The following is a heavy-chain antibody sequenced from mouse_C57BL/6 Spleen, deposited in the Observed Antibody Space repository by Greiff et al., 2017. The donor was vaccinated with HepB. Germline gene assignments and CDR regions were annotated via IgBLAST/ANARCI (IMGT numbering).Heavy chain of an antibody. Sequence: VKLVESGAELVRPGASVKLSCKASGYTFTDYYINWVKQRPGQGLEWIARIYPGSGNTYYNEKFKGKATLTAEKSSSTAYMQLSSLTSEDSAVYFCARIYYDYSYAMDYWGQGTSVTVSS. D-gene: IGHD2-4*01. J-gene: IGHJ4*01. CDR1: GYTFTDYY. CDR2: IYPGSGNT. CDR3: ARIYYDYSYAMDY. V-gene: IGHV1-76*01.